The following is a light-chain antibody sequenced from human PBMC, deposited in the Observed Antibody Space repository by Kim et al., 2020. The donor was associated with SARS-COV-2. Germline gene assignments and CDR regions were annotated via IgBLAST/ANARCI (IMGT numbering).Light chain of an antibody. Sequence: EIVMTQSPATLSVSPGERATLSCRASQSVSSNLAWYQQRPGQGPRLLIYGASTRATGIPARFSGSGSGTEFTLTISSLQSEDFAVYYCQQYDNWPPLTFGQGTRLEIK. CDR1: QSVSSN. CDR3: QQYDNWPPLT. V-gene: IGKV3-15*01. CDR2: GAS. J-gene: IGKJ5*01.